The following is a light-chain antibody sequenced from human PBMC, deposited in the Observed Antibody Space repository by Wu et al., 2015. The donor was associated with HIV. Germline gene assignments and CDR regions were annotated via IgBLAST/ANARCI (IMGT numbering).Light chain of an antibody. CDR3: QQYNNRPLT. V-gene: IGKV3-15*01. CDR2: GAS. Sequence: EIVMTQSPATLSVSPGERVTLSCRASQSVSSNLAWYQQKPGQAPRLLISGASTRATGIPARFSGTGSGTEFTLTISSLQSEDSAVYYCQQYNNRPLTFGGGTKVEIK. CDR1: QSVSSN. J-gene: IGKJ4*01.